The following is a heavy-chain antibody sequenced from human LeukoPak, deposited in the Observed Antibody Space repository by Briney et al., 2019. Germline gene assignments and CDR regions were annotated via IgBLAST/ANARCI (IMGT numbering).Heavy chain of an antibody. J-gene: IGHJ4*02. CDR2: ISSDGRST. Sequence: PGGSLRLSCAASGLTFSDNWMHWFRQAPGKGLVWVSVISSDGRSTIYADSVKGRFTISRDNAKNTLYLQMDSLRAEDTAVYFCASQLGGNVYWGQGTLVTVSS. CDR3: ASQLGGNVY. CDR1: GLTFSDNW. D-gene: IGHD3-16*01. V-gene: IGHV3-74*01.